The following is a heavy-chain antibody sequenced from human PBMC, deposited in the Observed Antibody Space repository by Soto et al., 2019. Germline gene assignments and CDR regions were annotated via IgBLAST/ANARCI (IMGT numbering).Heavy chain of an antibody. V-gene: IGHV4-31*03. J-gene: IGHJ5*02. CDR1: GGSISSGGYY. CDR3: ARGWEKRAAAGTKYNWFDP. D-gene: IGHD6-13*01. Sequence: SETLSLTCTVSGGSISSGGYYWSWIRQHPGKGLEWIGYIYYGGSTYYNPSLKSRVTISVDTSKNQFSLKLSSVTAADTAVYYCARGWEKRAAAGTKYNWFDPWGQGTLVTVSS. CDR2: IYYGGST.